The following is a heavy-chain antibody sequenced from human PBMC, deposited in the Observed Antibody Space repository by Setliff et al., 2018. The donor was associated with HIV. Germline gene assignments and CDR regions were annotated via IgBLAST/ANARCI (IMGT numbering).Heavy chain of an antibody. Sequence: GESLKISCEGSGYSFTSQWIAWVRQMPGKGLEWMGIVHPSDSDTRYSPSFQGQVTISVDKSINTAYLQWGSLKTSDTAIYYCARSTGDPGPFDYWGQGTLVTVSS. CDR2: VHPSDSDT. CDR1: GYSFTSQW. J-gene: IGHJ4*02. D-gene: IGHD7-27*01. CDR3: ARSTGDPGPFDY. V-gene: IGHV5-51*01.